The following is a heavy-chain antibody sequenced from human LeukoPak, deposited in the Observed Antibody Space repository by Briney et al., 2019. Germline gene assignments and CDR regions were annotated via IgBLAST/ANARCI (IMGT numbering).Heavy chain of an antibody. Sequence: PGGSLRLSCAASGFTFSICAMNWVRQAPRKGLEWVSGISGSGSSTYYADSVKGRFTISRDSSKNTVYLQMNSLRAEDTAIYYCAKADGSYKTLIDYWGQGTLVTVSS. CDR1: GFTFSICA. V-gene: IGHV3-23*01. D-gene: IGHD3-10*01. CDR3: AKADGSYKTLIDY. CDR2: ISGSGSST. J-gene: IGHJ4*02.